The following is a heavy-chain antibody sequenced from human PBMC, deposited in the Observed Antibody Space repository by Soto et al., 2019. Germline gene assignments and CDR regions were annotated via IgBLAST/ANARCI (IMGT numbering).Heavy chain of an antibody. D-gene: IGHD3-22*01. J-gene: IGHJ4*02. CDR1: GGTFSSYA. Sequence: QVQLVQSGAEVKKPGSSVKVSCKASGGTFSSYAVSWVRQAPGQGLEWMGGIIPIFGTANYAQKFQGRVTITADESTSTAYMELSSLRSEDTAVYYCAREPTSITMIQSGDYWGQGTLVTVSS. CDR2: IIPIFGTA. CDR3: AREPTSITMIQSGDY. V-gene: IGHV1-69*01.